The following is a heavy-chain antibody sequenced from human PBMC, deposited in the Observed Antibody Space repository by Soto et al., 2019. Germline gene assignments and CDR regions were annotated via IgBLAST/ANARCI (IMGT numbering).Heavy chain of an antibody. D-gene: IGHD1-26*01. CDR1: GGTFSSYS. J-gene: IGHJ4*02. V-gene: IGHV1-69*01. CDR2: IIPIFGTA. Sequence: QVQLVQSGAEVKKPGSSVKVSCKASGGTFSSYSINWVRQAPGQGLEWMGEIIPIFGTANYAQKFQGRVTRGGDESTSTAYMELSSLRSEDTAVYYCARDGGRHSGGIDYWGQGTLVTVSS. CDR3: ARDGGRHSGGIDY.